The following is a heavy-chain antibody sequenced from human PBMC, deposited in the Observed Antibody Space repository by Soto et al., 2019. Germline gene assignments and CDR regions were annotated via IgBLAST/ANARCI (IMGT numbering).Heavy chain of an antibody. V-gene: IGHV6-1*01. CDR2: TYYRSKWYN. CDR3: ARDVEYYGSGSWISNYYMDV. D-gene: IGHD3-10*01. Sequence: SQTLSLTCAISGDSVSSNSAAWNWIRQSPSRGLEWLGRTYYRSKWYNDYAVSVKSRITINPDTSKNQFSLQLSSVTPEDTAVYYCARDVEYYGSGSWISNYYMDVWGKGTMVTVSS. CDR1: GDSVSSNSAA. J-gene: IGHJ6*03.